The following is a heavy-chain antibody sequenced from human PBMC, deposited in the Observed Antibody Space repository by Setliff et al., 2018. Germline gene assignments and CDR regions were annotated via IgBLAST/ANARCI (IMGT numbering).Heavy chain of an antibody. CDR2: VYYSGYT. V-gene: IGHV4-39*06. J-gene: IGHJ1*01. Sequence: PSETMSLTCTVSGCSVSITNHYWGWIRQAPGKGMEWIGSVYYSGYTYYNPSLQSRVTMSVDPSKNQFTLKMTSLTAADTAVYYCARVDFPKIQGVIGQWGQGALVTVSS. CDR3: ARVDFPKIQGVIGQ. CDR1: GCSVSITNHY. D-gene: IGHD3-10*01.